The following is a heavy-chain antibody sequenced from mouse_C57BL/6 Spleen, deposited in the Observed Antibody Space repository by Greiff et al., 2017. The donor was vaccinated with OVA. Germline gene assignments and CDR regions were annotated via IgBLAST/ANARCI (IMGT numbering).Heavy chain of an antibody. Sequence: VQLQQPGAELVMPGASVKLSCKASGYTFTSYWMHWVKQRPGQGLEWIGEIDPSDSYTNYNQKFKGKSTLTVDKSSSTAYMQLSSLTSEDSAVYHCARRYYGSSFDYWGQGTTLTVSS. CDR1: GYTFTSYW. D-gene: IGHD1-1*01. CDR2: IDPSDSYT. J-gene: IGHJ2*01. V-gene: IGHV1-69*01. CDR3: ARRYYGSSFDY.